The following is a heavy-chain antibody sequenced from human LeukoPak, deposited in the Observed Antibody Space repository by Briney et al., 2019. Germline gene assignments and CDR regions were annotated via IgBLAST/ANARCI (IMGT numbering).Heavy chain of an antibody. CDR3: ARIYSGSYGYYYYGMDV. Sequence: SETLSLTCTVSGGSISSYYWSWIRQPPGEGLEWIGYIYYSGSTNYNPSLKSRVTISVDTSKNQFSLKLSSVTAADTAVYYCARIYSGSYGYYYYGMDVWGQGTTVTVSS. CDR1: GGSISSYY. J-gene: IGHJ6*02. CDR2: IYYSGST. V-gene: IGHV4-59*08. D-gene: IGHD1-26*01.